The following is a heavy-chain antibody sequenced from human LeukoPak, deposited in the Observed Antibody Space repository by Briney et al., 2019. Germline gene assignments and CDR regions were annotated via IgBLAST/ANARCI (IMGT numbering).Heavy chain of an antibody. CDR1: IGSISSSKW. D-gene: IGHD3-9*01. Sequence: SETLSLTCSVSIGSISSSKWWSWVRQSPVKGLEWIGEIYLYGTTNYNPSFTSRVTMSVDRSRNQFSLKLTSVTAADTALYYCARGRSDILSAYYIWGQGTLVTVSS. J-gene: IGHJ4*02. CDR2: IYLYGTT. CDR3: ARGRSDILSAYYI. V-gene: IGHV4-4*02.